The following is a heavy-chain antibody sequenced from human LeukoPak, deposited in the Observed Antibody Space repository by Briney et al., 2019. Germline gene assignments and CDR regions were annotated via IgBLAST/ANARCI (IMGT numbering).Heavy chain of an antibody. CDR2: IVVGSDNT. Sequence: GASVKVSCKASGFTFTSSAVQGVRQPRGQRLEWIGWIVVGSDNTDYAQKFQERVTITRDMSTTTAYMELSSLRSEDTAVYYCAADIDYYDGSGYYKNFDYWGQGTLVTVSS. J-gene: IGHJ4*02. V-gene: IGHV1-58*01. CDR1: GFTFTSSA. D-gene: IGHD3-22*01. CDR3: AADIDYYDGSGYYKNFDY.